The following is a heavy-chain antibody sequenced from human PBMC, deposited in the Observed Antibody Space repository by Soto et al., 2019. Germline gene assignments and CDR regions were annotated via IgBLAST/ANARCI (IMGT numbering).Heavy chain of an antibody. Sequence: ESGPTLVNPTQTLTLTCTFSGFSLSTSGMCVSWIRQPPGKALEWLALIDWDDDKYYSTSLKTRLTISKDTSKNQVVLTMTNMDPVDTATYYCARIPGTYYDYVWGSYRRRDYYGMDVWGQGTTVTVSS. CDR3: ARIPGTYYDYVWGSYRRRDYYGMDV. CDR2: IDWDDDK. CDR1: GFSLSTSGMC. D-gene: IGHD3-16*02. V-gene: IGHV2-70*01. J-gene: IGHJ6*02.